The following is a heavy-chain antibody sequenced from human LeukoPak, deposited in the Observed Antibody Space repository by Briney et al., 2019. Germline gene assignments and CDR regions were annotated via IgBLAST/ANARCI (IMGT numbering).Heavy chain of an antibody. CDR3: ARRKYSRHGDYYYYYYMDV. D-gene: IGHD1-26*01. Sequence: SETESLTCAVYGRSLTGYYWRWIRQPPGKGLECLGEINHSGSTNYNTSLKSRVPISVDTSKNQFSLKLSSVTAANTAVYYCARRKYSRHGDYYYYYYMDVWGKGTTVTVSS. CDR2: INHSGST. V-gene: IGHV4-34*01. CDR1: GRSLTGYY. J-gene: IGHJ6*03.